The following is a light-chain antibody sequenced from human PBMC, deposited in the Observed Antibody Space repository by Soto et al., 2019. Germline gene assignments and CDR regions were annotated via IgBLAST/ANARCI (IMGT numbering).Light chain of an antibody. CDR1: QSVRNN. CDR3: QQYNKWPPWT. CDR2: SVS. J-gene: IGKJ1*01. V-gene: IGKV3-15*01. Sequence: EIVMTQSPVTLSVSPGEGATLFCRASQSVRNNLARYQQKPGLAPRRLIYSVSTSATGVPARFRGNGSETEFTLTISGLQSDDFALYYCQQYNKWPPWTFGQGTKVEIK.